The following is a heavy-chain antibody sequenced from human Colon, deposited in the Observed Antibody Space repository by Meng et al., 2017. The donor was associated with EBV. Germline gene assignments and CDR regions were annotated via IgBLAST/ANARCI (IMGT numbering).Heavy chain of an antibody. CDR2: IYHSGTT. CDR1: GESISNNW. CDR3: ARNGDYNPGLY. Sequence: QVQLQESGPGLEKPSGTLSLTCAVSGESISNNWWSWVRQPPGKGLEWIGEIYHSGTTNYNPSLRSRVTISVDKSKNQFSLQLTSVTAADTAVYYCARNGDYNPGLYWGQGTLVTVSS. J-gene: IGHJ4*02. V-gene: IGHV4-4*02. D-gene: IGHD4-17*01.